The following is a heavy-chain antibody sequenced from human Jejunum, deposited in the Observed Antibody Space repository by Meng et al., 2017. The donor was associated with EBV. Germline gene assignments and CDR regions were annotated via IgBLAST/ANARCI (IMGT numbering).Heavy chain of an antibody. CDR1: GYTFTSSG. D-gene: IGHD2-8*02. J-gene: IGHJ5*02. V-gene: IGHV7-4-1*02. Sequence: QVHVVQSGSELKKPGASVKVSCKASGYTFTSSGINWVRQAPGQGLEWMGWINTNTGYPTYAQDFTGRFVFSLDTSVSTAYLQITSLSTEDNAVYYCARVRPGGGWFDPWGQGTLVTVSS. CDR3: ARVRPGGGWFDP. CDR2: INTNTGYP.